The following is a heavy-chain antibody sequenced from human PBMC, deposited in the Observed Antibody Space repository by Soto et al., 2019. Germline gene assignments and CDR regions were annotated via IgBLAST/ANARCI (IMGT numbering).Heavy chain of an antibody. V-gene: IGHV1-69*13. D-gene: IGHD5-12*01. CDR2: IIPIFGTA. J-gene: IGHJ4*02. CDR3: AREVGRDGYNDY. CDR1: GGTFSSYA. Sequence: ASVKVSCKASGGTFSSYAISWVRQAPGQGLEWMGGIIPIFGTANYAQKFQGRVTITADESTSTAYMELSSLRSEDTAVYYCAREVGRDGYNDYWGQGTLVTVSS.